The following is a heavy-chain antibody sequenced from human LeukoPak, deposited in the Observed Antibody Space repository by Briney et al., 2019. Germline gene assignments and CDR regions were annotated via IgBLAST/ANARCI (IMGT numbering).Heavy chain of an antibody. V-gene: IGHV1-2*06. Sequence: ASVKVSCKASGYTFTGYYMHWVRQAPGQGLEWMGRINPNSGGTNYAQRFQGRVTMTRDTSISTAYMELSRLRSDDTAVYYCASGVTFGGVGLDYWGQGTLVTVSS. D-gene: IGHD3-16*01. CDR3: ASGVTFGGVGLDY. J-gene: IGHJ4*02. CDR2: INPNSGGT. CDR1: GYTFTGYY.